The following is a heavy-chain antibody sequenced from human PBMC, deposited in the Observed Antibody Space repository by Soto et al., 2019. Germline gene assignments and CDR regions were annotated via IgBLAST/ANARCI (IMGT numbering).Heavy chain of an antibody. V-gene: IGHV1-24*01. Sequence: ASVKVSCKVSGYTLTELSMHWVRQAPGKGLEWMGGFDPEDGETIYAQKFQGRVTMTEDTSTDTAYMELSSLRSEDTAVYYCATLPYYYGSGSYQLVDYWGQGTLVTVSS. CDR2: FDPEDGET. D-gene: IGHD3-10*01. CDR3: ATLPYYYGSGSYQLVDY. CDR1: GYTLTELS. J-gene: IGHJ4*02.